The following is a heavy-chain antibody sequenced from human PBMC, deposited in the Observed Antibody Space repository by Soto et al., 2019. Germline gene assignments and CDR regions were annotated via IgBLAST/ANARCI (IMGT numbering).Heavy chain of an antibody. CDR1: GYTFTGYY. V-gene: IGHV1-2*02. Sequence: QVQLVQSGAEVKKPGASVKVSCKTSGYTFTGYYIHWIRQAPGQGLEWMGWINPNSGDTNYSQDFQGRVTMTSDTSFTTAYVELTRLRSDDTAVYYCARREQWLENFDYWGQGTLLTVSS. D-gene: IGHD6-19*01. CDR3: ARREQWLENFDY. CDR2: INPNSGDT. J-gene: IGHJ4*02.